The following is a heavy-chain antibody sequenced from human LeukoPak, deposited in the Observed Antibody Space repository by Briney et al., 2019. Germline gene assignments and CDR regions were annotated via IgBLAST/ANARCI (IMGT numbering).Heavy chain of an antibody. V-gene: IGHV1-18*01. CDR1: GYTFTSYG. Sequence: ASVKVSCKPSGYTFTSYGITWVRQAPGQGLEWMGWISTYNTNTNHAQNLQGRVTMTTDTSTSTAYMELRSLRSDDTAIYYCARRSRSGLRDYWGQGTLVTVSS. J-gene: IGHJ4*02. D-gene: IGHD3-10*01. CDR2: ISTYNTNT. CDR3: ARRSRSGLRDY.